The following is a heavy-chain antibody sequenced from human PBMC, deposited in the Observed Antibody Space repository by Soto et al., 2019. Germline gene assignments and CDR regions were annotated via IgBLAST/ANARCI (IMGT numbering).Heavy chain of an antibody. CDR1: GFTFSSYG. D-gene: IGHD3-9*01. CDR2: IWYDGSNK. CDR3: ATPLCYDILTGPLDY. V-gene: IGHV3-33*01. Sequence: QVQLVESGGGVVQPGRSLRLSCAASGFTFSSYGMHWVRQAPGKGLEWVAVIWYDGSNKYYADSVKGRFTISRDNSKNPLYLHTNSLRAEDTAVYYCATPLCYDILTGPLDYWGQGTLVTVSS. J-gene: IGHJ4*02.